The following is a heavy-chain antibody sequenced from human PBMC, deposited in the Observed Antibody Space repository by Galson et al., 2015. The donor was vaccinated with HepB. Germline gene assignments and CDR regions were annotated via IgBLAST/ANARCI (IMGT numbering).Heavy chain of an antibody. CDR2: IILIFGTA. Sequence: SVKVSCKASGGTFSSYAISWVRQAPGQGLEWMGGIILIFGTANYAQKFQGRVTITADESTSTAYMELSSLRSEDTAVYYCARDTRSMATITLHWYFDLWGRGTLVTVSS. CDR1: GGTFSSYA. CDR3: ARDTRSMATITLHWYFDL. V-gene: IGHV1-69*13. J-gene: IGHJ2*01. D-gene: IGHD5-24*01.